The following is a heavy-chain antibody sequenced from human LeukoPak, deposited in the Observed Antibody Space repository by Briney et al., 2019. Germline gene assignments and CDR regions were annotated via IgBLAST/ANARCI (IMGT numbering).Heavy chain of an antibody. J-gene: IGHJ2*01. V-gene: IGHV4-4*07. CDR3: ARVGSTDWYLDL. Sequence: SETLSLTCAVSGGSLKNSFWNWIRQPAGKRLEWIGRLFTTGTTDHSPALNYSPSLRSRVSMSVDVSKNQFSLTLTSVTAADTAVYYCARVGSTDWYLDLWGRGSLVTVSS. CDR2: LFTTGTTDHSPAL. D-gene: IGHD2-8*02. CDR1: GGSLKNSF.